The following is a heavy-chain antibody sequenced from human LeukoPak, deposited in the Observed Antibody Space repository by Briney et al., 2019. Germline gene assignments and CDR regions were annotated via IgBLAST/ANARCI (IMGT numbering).Heavy chain of an antibody. Sequence: PQTLSLTCAVSGGSISSGGYSWSWIRQPPGKGLEWIGYIYHSGSTYYNPSLKSRVTISVDRSKNQFSLKLSSVTAADTAVYYCARVYGSGTLFDYWGQGTLVTVSS. D-gene: IGHD3-10*01. J-gene: IGHJ4*02. V-gene: IGHV4-30-2*01. CDR3: ARVYGSGTLFDY. CDR2: IYHSGST. CDR1: GGSISSGGYS.